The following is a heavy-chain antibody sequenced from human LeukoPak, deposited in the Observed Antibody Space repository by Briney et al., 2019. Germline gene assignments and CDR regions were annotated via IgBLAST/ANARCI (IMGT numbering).Heavy chain of an antibody. Sequence: PSETLSLTCTVSGXSISSYYWSWIRQPPGKGLECVGYIYYSGSNNYHPSLKSRVTISVDTSKNQFSLKLSSVTAADTAVYYCARVPPTDRYYYYGMDVWGQGTTVTVSS. CDR3: ARVPPTDRYYYYGMDV. J-gene: IGHJ6*02. V-gene: IGHV4-59*01. CDR1: GXSISSYY. CDR2: IYYSGSN.